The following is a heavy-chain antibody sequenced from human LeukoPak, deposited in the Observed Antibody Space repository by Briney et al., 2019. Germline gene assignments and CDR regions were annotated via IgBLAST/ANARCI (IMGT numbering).Heavy chain of an antibody. Sequence: GGSLRLSCAASGFTFSSYGMHWVRQAPGKGLEWVAVISYDGSNKYYADSVKGRFTISRDNSKNTLYLQMNSLRAEDTAVYYCAKEAQWELQFDYWGQGTLVPVSS. J-gene: IGHJ4*02. D-gene: IGHD1-26*01. CDR1: GFTFSSYG. V-gene: IGHV3-30*18. CDR2: ISYDGSNK. CDR3: AKEAQWELQFDY.